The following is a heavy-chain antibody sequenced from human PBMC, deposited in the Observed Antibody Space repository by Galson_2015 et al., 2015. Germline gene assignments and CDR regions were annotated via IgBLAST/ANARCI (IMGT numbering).Heavy chain of an antibody. Sequence: SVKVSCKASGYTFTSYDINWVRQAPGQGLEWMGWMNPNSGNTGYAQKFQGRVTMTRNTSISTAYMELSSLRSEDTAVYYCARVKSPTIYSRYSGYYLRRDVWGQGTTVTVSS. CDR1: GYTFTSYD. V-gene: IGHV1-8*01. CDR3: ARVKSPTIYSRYSGYYLRRDV. J-gene: IGHJ6*02. CDR2: MNPNSGNT. D-gene: IGHD5-12*01.